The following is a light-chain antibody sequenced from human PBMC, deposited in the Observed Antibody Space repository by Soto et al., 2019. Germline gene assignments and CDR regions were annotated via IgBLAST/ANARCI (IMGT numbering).Light chain of an antibody. Sequence: DIHMTQSTSTLSASVGDRITITCRASQSIDDWLAWFQQKPGKAPRLLIYDASNLESGVPLRFRGRGSGTEFTLTISSLQPDDFATYYCQQQNSSPWTFGQGTKVEIK. CDR1: QSIDDW. V-gene: IGKV1-5*01. CDR3: QQQNSSPWT. J-gene: IGKJ1*01. CDR2: DAS.